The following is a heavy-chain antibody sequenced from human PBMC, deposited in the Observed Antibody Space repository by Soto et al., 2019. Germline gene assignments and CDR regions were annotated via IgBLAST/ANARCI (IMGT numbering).Heavy chain of an antibody. CDR1: GGSFSGYY. D-gene: IGHD6-19*01. CDR3: ARDGWYGPIDY. CDR2: INHSGST. J-gene: IGHJ4*02. V-gene: IGHV4-34*01. Sequence: PSETLSLTCAVYGGSFSGYYWSWIRPPPGKGLEWIGEINHSGSTNYNPSLKSRVTISVDTSKNQFSLKLSSVTAADTAVYYCARDGWYGPIDYWGQGTLVTVS.